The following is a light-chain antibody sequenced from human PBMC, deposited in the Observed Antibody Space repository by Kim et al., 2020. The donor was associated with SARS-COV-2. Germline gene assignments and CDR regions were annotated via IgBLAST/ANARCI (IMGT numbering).Light chain of an antibody. J-gene: IGLJ2*01. CDR1: NIGFKS. CDR2: NND. V-gene: IGLV3-21*04. Sequence: APGKTASLTCGGNNIGFKSVHWYQQKPGLAPILVIYNNDDRPSGIPERFSGSSSGNTATLTISGVGAGDEADYYCQVWDAGSAHVVFGGGTQLTVL. CDR3: QVWDAGSAHVV.